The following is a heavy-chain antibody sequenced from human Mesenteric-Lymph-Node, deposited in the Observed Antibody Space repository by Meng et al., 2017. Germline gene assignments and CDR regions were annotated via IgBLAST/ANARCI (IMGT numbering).Heavy chain of an antibody. Sequence: QLRLQKSGPGLVKASETRSLPCTVSGDSISSDSWWSWVRQPPGKGLEWIGEVYHRGDTNYNPSLKSRVVISVDRSKDQFSLNLSSVTAADTAVYYCGRDQGRQLINHWGQGTLVTVSS. J-gene: IGHJ4*02. CDR1: GDSISSDSW. V-gene: IGHV4-4*02. CDR2: VYHRGDT. CDR3: GRDQGRQLINH. D-gene: IGHD1-1*01.